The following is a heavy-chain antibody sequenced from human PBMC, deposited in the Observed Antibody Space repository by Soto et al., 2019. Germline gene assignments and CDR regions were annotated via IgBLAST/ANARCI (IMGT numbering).Heavy chain of an antibody. D-gene: IGHD2-15*01. J-gene: IGHJ3*02. CDR2: IYYSGST. CDR3: ARVRDGGSALDI. CDR1: GDSISSGAHY. V-gene: IGHV4-61*08. Sequence: PSEILFLTFTVSGDSISSGAHYWSGIRQPPGKGLVWIGYIYYSGSTNYKPSLKSRVTISVDTSKNQFSLKLSSVTAADTAVYHCARVRDGGSALDIWGQGTMVTIS.